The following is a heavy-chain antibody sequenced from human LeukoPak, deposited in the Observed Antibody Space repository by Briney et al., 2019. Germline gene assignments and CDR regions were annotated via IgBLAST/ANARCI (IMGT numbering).Heavy chain of an antibody. CDR2: ISYDGSNK. V-gene: IGHV3-30*18. CDR3: AKDTPQWLVLNAFDY. Sequence: GGSLRLSCAASGFTFSSYGMHWVRQAPGKGLEWVAVISYDGSNKYYADSVKGRFTISRDNSKNTLYLQMNSLRAEDTAVYYCAKDTPQWLVLNAFDYWAREPWSPSPQ. CDR1: GFTFSSYG. J-gene: IGHJ4*02. D-gene: IGHD6-19*01.